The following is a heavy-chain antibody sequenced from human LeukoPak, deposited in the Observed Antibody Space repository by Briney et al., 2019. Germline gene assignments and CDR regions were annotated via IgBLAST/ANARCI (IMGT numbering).Heavy chain of an antibody. V-gene: IGHV1-69*04. D-gene: IGHD3-22*01. J-gene: IGHJ4*02. CDR2: IIPILGIA. Sequence: SVKVSCKASGGTFSSYAISWVRQAPGQGLEWMGRIIPILGIANYAQKFQGRVTITADKPTSTAYMELSSLRSEDTAVYYCARSTIDSSGSKCYFDYWGQGTLVTVSS. CDR3: ARSTIDSSGSKCYFDY. CDR1: GGTFSSYA.